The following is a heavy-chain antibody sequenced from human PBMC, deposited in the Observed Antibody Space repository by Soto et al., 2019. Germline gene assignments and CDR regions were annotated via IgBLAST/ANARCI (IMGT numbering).Heavy chain of an antibody. J-gene: IGHJ3*02. Sequence: EVQLVESGGGLVKPGGSLRLSCAASGISLSSAWMDWVRQAPGKGLEWVGRIKSKTDGGTTDFAAPVKGRFTISRDDSGNTLFLQLNNLETEDTAMYYCTIEMHHSNGWYGPFNIWGQGAMITVSS. CDR2: IKSKTDGGTT. D-gene: IGHD6-19*01. V-gene: IGHV3-15*01. CDR1: GISLSSAW. CDR3: TIEMHHSNGWYGPFNI.